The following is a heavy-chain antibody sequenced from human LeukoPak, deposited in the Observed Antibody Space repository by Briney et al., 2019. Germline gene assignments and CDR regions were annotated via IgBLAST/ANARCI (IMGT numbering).Heavy chain of an antibody. CDR1: GYTFSGYY. J-gene: IGHJ3*01. D-gene: IGHD4-17*01. CDR2: INPNSGGT. Sequence: ASVKVSCKASGYTFSGYYIHWVRQAPGQGLEWMGYINPNSGGTKYKQNFQGRVAMTSDTSISTAYMELSRLSSDDSAVYYCAGAVTLGADALDVWGQGTLVSVSS. V-gene: IGHV1-2*02. CDR3: AGAVTLGADALDV.